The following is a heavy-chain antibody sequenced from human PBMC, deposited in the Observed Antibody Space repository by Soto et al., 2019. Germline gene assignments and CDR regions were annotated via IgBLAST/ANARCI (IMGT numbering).Heavy chain of an antibody. CDR3: ATDGNNGNNWFDP. D-gene: IGHD1-20*01. Sequence: ASVKVSCKVYGHTLAELSMNWVRQAPGKGLEWMGGFDPGNGQKFYAQKFQGRVIMTGDTSTETAYMELSSLRSEDTAVYYCATDGNNGNNWFDPWGQGTQVTVSS. J-gene: IGHJ5*02. CDR1: GHTLAELS. V-gene: IGHV1-24*01. CDR2: FDPGNGQK.